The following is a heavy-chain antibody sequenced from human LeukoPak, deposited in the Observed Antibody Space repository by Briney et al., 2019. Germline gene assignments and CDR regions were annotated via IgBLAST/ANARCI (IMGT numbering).Heavy chain of an antibody. CDR1: GGSNSSYY. CDR3: ARNRYPGY. Sequence: SETLSLTCTVSGGSNSSYYWSWVRQPPGKGLEWIGYIYYSGSTNYNPSLKSRVTISVDTSKNQFSLKLSSVTAADTAVYYCARNRYPGYWGQGTLVTVSS. CDR2: IYYSGST. J-gene: IGHJ4*02. V-gene: IGHV4-59*01. D-gene: IGHD1-14*01.